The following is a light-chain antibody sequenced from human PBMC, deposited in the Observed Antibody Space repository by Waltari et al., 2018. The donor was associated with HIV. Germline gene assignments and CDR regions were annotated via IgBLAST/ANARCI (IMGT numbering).Light chain of an antibody. CDR2: SDN. J-gene: IGLJ1*01. CDR1: PSNIGSNT. V-gene: IGLV1-44*01. Sequence: QSVLTQPPSASGTPGQTVSISCSGSPSNIGSNTVNWYQQLPGTAPKLVIYSDNQRPSGVPDLLSGSRSGTSASLAIAGLQSEDEADYYCAAWDDSLNVYVFGTGTKVTVL. CDR3: AAWDDSLNVYV.